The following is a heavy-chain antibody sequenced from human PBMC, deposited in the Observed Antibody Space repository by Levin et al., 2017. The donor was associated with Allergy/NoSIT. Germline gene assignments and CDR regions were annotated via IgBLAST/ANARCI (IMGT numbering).Heavy chain of an antibody. CDR3: VRVETYFALDY. CDR1: GFTFSDHY. V-gene: IGHV3-72*01. D-gene: IGHD2/OR15-2a*01. Sequence: LSLTCAASGFTFSDHYMDWVRQTPGKGLEWIGRIRKKVNSYTTQYAASVKGRFTISRDDSKNSLYLQMNSLKTEDTAVYHCVRVETYFALDYWGQGTLVTVSS. J-gene: IGHJ4*02. CDR2: IRKKVNSYTT.